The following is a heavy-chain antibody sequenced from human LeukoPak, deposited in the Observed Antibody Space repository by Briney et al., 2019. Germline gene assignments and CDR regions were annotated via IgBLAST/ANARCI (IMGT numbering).Heavy chain of an antibody. CDR3: ARLATAGMFLFDY. V-gene: IGHV4-61*08. CDR2: IYYSGST. CDR1: GGSISSGGYY. J-gene: IGHJ4*02. D-gene: IGHD1-1*01. Sequence: PSETLSLTCTVSGGSISSGGYYWSWIRQHPGKGLEWIGYIYYSGSTYYNPSLKSRVTISVDTSKNQFSLKLSSVTAADTAVYYCARLATAGMFLFDYWGQGTLVTVSS.